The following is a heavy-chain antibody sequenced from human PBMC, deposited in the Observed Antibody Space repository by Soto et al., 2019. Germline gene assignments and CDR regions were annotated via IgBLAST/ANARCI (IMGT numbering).Heavy chain of an antibody. J-gene: IGHJ5*02. V-gene: IGHV3-48*01. CDR1: GFTFSSYS. Sequence: GGSLRLPCAASGFTFSSYSIPWVRQAPGKGLEWVSIIDNTGGGTFYADSVQGRFTISRDNVKNSLYLQMNSLRAEDTAVYYCARDLAAAGAWGQGTLVTVSS. D-gene: IGHD6-13*01. CDR3: ARDLAAAGA. CDR2: IDNTGGGT.